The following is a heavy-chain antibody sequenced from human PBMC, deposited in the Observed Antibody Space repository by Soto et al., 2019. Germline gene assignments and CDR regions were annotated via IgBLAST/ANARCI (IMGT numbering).Heavy chain of an antibody. D-gene: IGHD3-10*01. CDR1: GFTFSSYA. Sequence: GGSLRLSCAASGFTFSSYAMSWVRQAPGKGLEWVSAISGSGGSTYYADSVKGRFTISRDNSKNPLYLQMNSLRAEDTAVYYCAKGLVIAPQLIHYFDYWGQGTLVTVSS. CDR2: ISGSGGST. J-gene: IGHJ4*02. CDR3: AKGLVIAPQLIHYFDY. V-gene: IGHV3-23*01.